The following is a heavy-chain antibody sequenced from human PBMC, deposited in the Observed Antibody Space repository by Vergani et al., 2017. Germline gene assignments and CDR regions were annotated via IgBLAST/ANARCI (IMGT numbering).Heavy chain of an antibody. D-gene: IGHD2-21*01. J-gene: IGHJ2*01. CDR3: ARSQGDYWYFDL. V-gene: IGHV4-38-2*01. CDR2: IHNRGKT. CDR1: GYSIGSGFY. Sequence: QVRLEESGPGLVKPSETLSLTCSVSGYSIGSGFYWAWIRQSPGEGLQGLTSIHNRGKTYHNPSLKSRVSVSLDTSKKRFSRNLTSVTATDTAVYYCARSQGDYWYFDLWGPGSLVTVSS.